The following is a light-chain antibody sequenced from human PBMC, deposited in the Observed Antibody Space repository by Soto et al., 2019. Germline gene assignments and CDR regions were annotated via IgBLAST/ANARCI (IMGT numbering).Light chain of an antibody. CDR2: EGS. Sequence: QSALTQPASVSGSPGQSITISCTGTSSDVGSYNLVSWYQHHPGKAPKLMIYEGSKRPSGVSNRFSGSKSGNTASLTFSGLQAEDEADYYCCSYAGSSTDVFGTGTKLTVL. J-gene: IGLJ1*01. CDR3: CSYAGSSTDV. CDR1: SSDVGSYNL. V-gene: IGLV2-23*01.